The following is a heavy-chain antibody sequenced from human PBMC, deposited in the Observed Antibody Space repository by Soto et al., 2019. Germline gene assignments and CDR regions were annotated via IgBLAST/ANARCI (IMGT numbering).Heavy chain of an antibody. CDR1: GFTFSSYA. CDR3: ARADSSSSAFDY. D-gene: IGHD6-6*01. CDR2: ISSDGRKK. V-gene: IGHV3-30*04. Sequence: QVKLVESGGGVVQPGRSLRLSCAASGFTFSSYALHWVRQAPGKGLEWVAIISSDGRKKYHADSAKGPFTISRDNSKNTLYLQMNSLRAEDTAVYFCARADSSSSAFDYWGQGTLVTVSS. J-gene: IGHJ4*02.